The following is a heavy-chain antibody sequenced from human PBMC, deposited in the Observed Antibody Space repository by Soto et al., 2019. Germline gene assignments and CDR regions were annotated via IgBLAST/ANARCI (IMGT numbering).Heavy chain of an antibody. CDR3: VRDLNGSGDY. V-gene: IGHV4-59*01. CDR1: GGSTTSDY. Sequence: PSETLSLTCTVSGGSTTSDYWSWIRQPPGKGLEWLGYIFHSLGAKYNPSLGSRGTISLDTSKNQLSLSLGSVTAADTATYFCVRDLNGSGDYWGQGTLVTVSS. CDR2: IFHSLGA. D-gene: IGHD3-10*01. J-gene: IGHJ4*02.